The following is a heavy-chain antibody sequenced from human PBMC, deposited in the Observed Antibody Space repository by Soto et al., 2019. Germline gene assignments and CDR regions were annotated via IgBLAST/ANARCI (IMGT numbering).Heavy chain of an antibody. CDR3: ARGAVVVAAVLFDY. J-gene: IGHJ4*02. D-gene: IGHD2-15*01. CDR1: GGSISSGGYY. Sequence: PSETLSLTCTVSGGSISSGGYYWSWIRQHPGKGLEWIGYIYYSGSTYYNPSLKSRVTISVDTSKNQFSLKLSSVTAADTAVYYCARGAVVVAAVLFDYWGQGTLVTVSS. CDR2: IYYSGST. V-gene: IGHV4-31*03.